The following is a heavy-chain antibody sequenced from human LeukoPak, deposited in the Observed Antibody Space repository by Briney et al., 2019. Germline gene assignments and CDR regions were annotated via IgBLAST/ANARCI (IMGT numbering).Heavy chain of an antibody. D-gene: IGHD3-3*01. Sequence: NPSETLSLTCTVSGGSIISYYWSWIRQPAGKGLEWIGRIYTSGSTNYNPSLKSRVTMSVDTSKNQFSLKLSSVTAADTAVYYCAREDYDFWSGYPHNWFDPWGQGTLVTVSS. CDR1: GGSIISYY. CDR3: AREDYDFWSGYPHNWFDP. CDR2: IYTSGST. V-gene: IGHV4-4*07. J-gene: IGHJ5*02.